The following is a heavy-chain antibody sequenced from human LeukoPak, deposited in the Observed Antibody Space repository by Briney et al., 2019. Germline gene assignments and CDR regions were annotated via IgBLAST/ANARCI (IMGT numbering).Heavy chain of an antibody. D-gene: IGHD6-19*01. J-gene: IGHJ4*02. Sequence: PSQTLSLTCTVSGGSISSGSYYWSWIRQPAGKGLEWIGRIYTSGSTNYNPSLKSRVTISVDTSKNQFSLKLSSVTAADTAVYYCARGKGVAVAGTTPFDYWGQGTLVTVSS. CDR1: GGSISSGSYY. V-gene: IGHV4-61*02. CDR3: ARGKGVAVAGTTPFDY. CDR2: IYTSGST.